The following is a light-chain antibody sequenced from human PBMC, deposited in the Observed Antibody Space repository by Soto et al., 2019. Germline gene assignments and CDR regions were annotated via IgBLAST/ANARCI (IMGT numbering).Light chain of an antibody. J-gene: IGKJ4*01. CDR3: QQTNSFPLT. CDR2: AGS. Sequence: DIQMTQSPSSVSASVGDRVTINCRASQDIRSWVAWYQQTPGKAPELLIYAGSRLQTGVPSRFSGSGSGTDFSLTSSSLQPEDFATYYCQQTNSFPLTFGGGTKVEIK. CDR1: QDIRSW. V-gene: IGKV1-12*01.